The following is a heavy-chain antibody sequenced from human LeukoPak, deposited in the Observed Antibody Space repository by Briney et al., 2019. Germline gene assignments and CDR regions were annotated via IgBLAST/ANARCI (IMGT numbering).Heavy chain of an antibody. CDR3: AKDQASGAPYYLDY. V-gene: IGHV3-23*01. CDR2: ISGSGGST. CDR1: GFTFSTYA. J-gene: IGHJ4*02. Sequence: GSLRLSCAASGFTFSTYAMSWVRQAPGKGLEWVSGISGSGGSTYYADSVKGRFTISRDNSKNTLYLQMNSLRAEDTAVYYCAKDQASGAPYYLDYWGQGTLVTVSS. D-gene: IGHD6-19*01.